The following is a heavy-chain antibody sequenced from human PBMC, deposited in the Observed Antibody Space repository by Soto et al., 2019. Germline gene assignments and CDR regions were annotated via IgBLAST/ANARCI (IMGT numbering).Heavy chain of an antibody. V-gene: IGHV1-69*06. Sequence: QVQLVQSGAEVKKPGSSVKVSCKASGGTFSSYAISWVRQAPGQGLEWMGGIIPIFGTANYAQKFQGRVTITADKSTGKAYMERSRLRSEDTAVYYCAGGGGMVRGVIIDGWFDPWGQGTLVTVSS. D-gene: IGHD3-10*01. CDR1: GGTFSSYA. CDR2: IIPIFGTA. CDR3: AGGGGMVRGVIIDGWFDP. J-gene: IGHJ5*02.